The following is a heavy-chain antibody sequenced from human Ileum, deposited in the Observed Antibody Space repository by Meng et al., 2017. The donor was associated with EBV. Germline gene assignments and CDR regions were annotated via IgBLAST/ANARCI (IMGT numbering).Heavy chain of an antibody. CDR2: ININTGNP. CDR3: ARGNGWRFDY. V-gene: IGHV7-4-1*01. D-gene: IGHD6-19*01. CDR1: GYTFTSSS. Sequence: QVRRVRAEAEVKKPGASVKVSCQAAGYTFTSSSMNWVRHAPGQGLEWMGWININTGNPTYAQGFTGRFVFSLDTSVSTAYLQIDSLKADDTAVYYCARGNGWRFDYWGQGTLVTVSS. J-gene: IGHJ4*02.